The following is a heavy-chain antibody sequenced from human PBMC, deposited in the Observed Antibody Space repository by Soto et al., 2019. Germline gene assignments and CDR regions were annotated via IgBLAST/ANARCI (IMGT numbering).Heavy chain of an antibody. V-gene: IGHV1-46*01. Sequence: ASLKVSCKASGYTFRNFYIHWVRQAPGQGLEWMAIINPSNGNTNYSQKFQGRVTMTRDTSTSTAYMELSSLRSEDTAVYYCARDPYRSGWFQLPTNRFDPWGQGTLVNVSS. D-gene: IGHD6-19*01. CDR2: INPSNGNT. CDR3: ARDPYRSGWFQLPTNRFDP. J-gene: IGHJ5*02. CDR1: GYTFRNFY.